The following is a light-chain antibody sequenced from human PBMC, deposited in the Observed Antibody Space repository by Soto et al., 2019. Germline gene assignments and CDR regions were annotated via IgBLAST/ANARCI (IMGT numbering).Light chain of an antibody. V-gene: IGKV1-5*03. CDR1: QTINSW. J-gene: IGKJ2*03. CDR3: QHYSAYPYS. Sequence: DIQMTQFPSTLSASVGDRVTITCRASQTINSWLAWYQQKPGKAPKVLIYDASTLENGVPSRFSGSASGTEFTLTISSLQPDDFGTYYCQHYSAYPYSFGQGTKLEMK. CDR2: DAS.